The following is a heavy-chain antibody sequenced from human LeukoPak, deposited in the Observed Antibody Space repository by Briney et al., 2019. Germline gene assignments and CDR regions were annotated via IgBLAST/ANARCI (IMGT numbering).Heavy chain of an antibody. CDR1: GITVSSNY. J-gene: IGHJ4*02. V-gene: IGHV3-53*01. D-gene: IGHD3-16*01. CDR3: ASPSSQRGGDF. CDR2: IYSGGST. Sequence: GGSLRFSCAASGITVSSNYMTWVRQAPGKGLEWVSVIYSGGSTRYADSVKGRFTISRDNSKNTLYLQMNSLRTEDTAVYYCASPSSQRGGDFWGQGTLVTVSS.